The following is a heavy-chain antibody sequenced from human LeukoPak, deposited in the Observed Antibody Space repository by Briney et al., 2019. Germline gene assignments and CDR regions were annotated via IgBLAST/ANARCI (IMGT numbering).Heavy chain of an antibody. D-gene: IGHD2-2*01. Sequence: SQTLSLTCVISGDSVSSNSAAWNWIRQSPSRGLEWLGRTYYRSKWYNDYAVSVKSRATINPDTSKNQFSLQLNSVTPEDTAVYYGARDYGPYCSSTSCPLGDAFNIWGQGKMVTVSS. CDR2: TYYRSKWYN. J-gene: IGHJ3*02. V-gene: IGHV6-1*01. CDR3: ARDYGPYCSSTSCPLGDAFNI. CDR1: GDSVSSNSAA.